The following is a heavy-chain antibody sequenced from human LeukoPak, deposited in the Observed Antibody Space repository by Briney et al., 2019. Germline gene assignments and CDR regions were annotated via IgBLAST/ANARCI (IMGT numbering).Heavy chain of an antibody. CDR2: IYYSGSS. Sequence: SETLSLTCTVSGGSISSSSYYWGWIRQPPGKGLEWIGNIYYSGSSYYNPSLKSRVTISVDTSKNQFSLKLSSVTAAATAVYYCARSIGGSFSAGYVLRYFDWLNYYYMDVWGKGTTVTISS. D-gene: IGHD3-9*01. J-gene: IGHJ6*03. CDR1: GGSISSSSYY. CDR3: ARSIGGSFSAGYVLRYFDWLNYYYMDV. V-gene: IGHV4-39*07.